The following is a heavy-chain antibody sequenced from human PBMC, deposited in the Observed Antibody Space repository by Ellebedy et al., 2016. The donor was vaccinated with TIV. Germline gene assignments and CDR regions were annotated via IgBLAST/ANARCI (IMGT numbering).Heavy chain of an antibody. Sequence: ASVKVSCKASGYTFTSYDTNRVRQATGQGLEWMGWMNPNSGNTGYAHKFQGRVTITRNTSISTAYMELSSLRSEDTAVYYCARVRDNSWYYWGQGTLVTVSS. J-gene: IGHJ4*02. CDR3: ARVRDNSWYY. CDR1: GYTFTSYD. V-gene: IGHV1-8*03. CDR2: MNPNSGNT. D-gene: IGHD6-13*01.